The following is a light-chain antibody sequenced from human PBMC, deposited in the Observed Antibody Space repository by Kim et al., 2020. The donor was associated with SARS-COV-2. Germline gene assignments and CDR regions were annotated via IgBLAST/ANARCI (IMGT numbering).Light chain of an antibody. CDR1: SSDVGGYNY. V-gene: IGLV2-11*01. J-gene: IGLJ1*01. Sequence: QSALTQPRSVSGSPGQSVTISCTGTSSDVGGYNYVSWYQQHPGKAPKLMIYDVSKRPSGVPDRFSGSKSGNTASLTISGLHAEDEADYYCCSYAGSYTFAVFGTGTKVTVL. CDR2: DVS. CDR3: CSYAGSYTFAV.